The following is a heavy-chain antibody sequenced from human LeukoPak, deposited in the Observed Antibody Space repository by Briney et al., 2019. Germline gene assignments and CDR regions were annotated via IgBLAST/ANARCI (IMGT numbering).Heavy chain of an antibody. J-gene: IGHJ4*02. V-gene: IGHV3-64*01. CDR1: GFTFSSYA. CDR2: ISSNGGST. D-gene: IGHD3-22*01. Sequence: GGSLRLSCAASGFTFSSYAMHWVRQAPGKGLEYVSAISSNGGSTYYANSVKGRFTTSRDNSKNTLYLQMGSLRAEDMAVYYCARERYYDSSGSFDYWGQGTLVTVSS. CDR3: ARERYYDSSGSFDY.